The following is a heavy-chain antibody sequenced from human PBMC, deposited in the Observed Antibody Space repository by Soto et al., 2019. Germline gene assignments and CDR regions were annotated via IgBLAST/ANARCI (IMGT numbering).Heavy chain of an antibody. J-gene: IGHJ4*02. CDR1: GYSXMKYG. V-gene: IGHV1-18*01. D-gene: IGHD2-2*01. CDR2: ISPYSGYT. CDR3: AREASVLIPAAQPSRFDS. Sequence: SXKVSFKGFGYSXMKYGIDWVRQAPGQGLEWVGWISPYSGYTHSAQKFHGRLTLTTDTAASTAYIDLRILRSADTSLYYCAREASVLIPAAQPSRFDSWGQGTLVTVSS.